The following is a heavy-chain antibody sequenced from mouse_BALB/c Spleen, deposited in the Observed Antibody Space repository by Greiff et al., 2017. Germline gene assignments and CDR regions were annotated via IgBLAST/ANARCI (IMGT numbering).Heavy chain of an antibody. D-gene: IGHD1-1*01. CDR2: ISSGGST. CDR3: AREADYYSSSYSSWYFDV. V-gene: IGHV5-6-5*01. Sequence: DVKLVESGGGLVKPGGSLKLSCAASGFTFSSYAMSWVRQTPEKRLEWVASISSGGSTYYPDSVKGRFTISRDNARNILYLQMSSLSSEDTAMYYCAREADYYSSSYSSWYFDVWGAGTTVTVSS. CDR1: GFTFSSYA. J-gene: IGHJ1*01.